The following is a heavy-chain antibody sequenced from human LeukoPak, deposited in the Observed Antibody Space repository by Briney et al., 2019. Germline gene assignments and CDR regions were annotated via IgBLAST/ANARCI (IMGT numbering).Heavy chain of an antibody. CDR2: IHSGGNTI. Sequence: GGSLRLSCVASGFSFSHYDMNWGRLAPGKGLEWVSYIHSGGNTIYYADSVKGRFTISRDFAKNSLYLQMNSLRAEDTAVYYCARKLTGTTYFDYWGQGTLVTVSS. CDR1: GFSFSHYD. V-gene: IGHV3-48*03. D-gene: IGHD1-1*01. J-gene: IGHJ4*02. CDR3: ARKLTGTTYFDY.